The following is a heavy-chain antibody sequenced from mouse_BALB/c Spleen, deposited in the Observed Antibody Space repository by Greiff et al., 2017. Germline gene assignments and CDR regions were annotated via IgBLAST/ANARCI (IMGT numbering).Heavy chain of an antibody. J-gene: IGHJ2*01. CDR3: TREDYGTSLDC. CDR1: GYTFTSYW. CDR2: NYPGSGST. D-gene: IGHD2-1*01. Sequence: LQQPGSELVRPGASVKLSCKASGYTFTSYWMHWVKQRPGQGLEWIGNNYPGSGSTNYDEKFKSKATLTVDTSSSTAYMQLSSLTSEDSAVYYCTREDYGTSLDCWGQGTTLTVSS. V-gene: IGHV1S22*01.